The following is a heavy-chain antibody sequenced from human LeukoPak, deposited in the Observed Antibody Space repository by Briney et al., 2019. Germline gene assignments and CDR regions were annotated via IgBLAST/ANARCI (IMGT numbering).Heavy chain of an antibody. J-gene: IGHJ6*03. CDR2: IYYSGYT. CDR1: GGSISSYY. CDR3: ARTTMVRGTYYMDV. V-gene: IGHV4-59*01. Sequence: SETLSLTCTVSGGSISSYYWSWIRQPPGKGLEWIGYIYYSGYTNYNLSLKSRVTISVDTSKNQFSLKLSSVTAADTAVYYCARTTMVRGTYYMDVWGEGTTVTISS. D-gene: IGHD3-10*01.